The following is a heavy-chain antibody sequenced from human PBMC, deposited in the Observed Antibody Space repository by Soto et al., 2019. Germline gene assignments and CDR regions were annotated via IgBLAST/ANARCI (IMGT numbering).Heavy chain of an antibody. D-gene: IGHD6-13*01. CDR3: AGDRTAGGSSPRGY. V-gene: IGHV3-21*01. J-gene: IGHJ4*02. CDR1: GFTFSSYS. CDR2: ISSSSSYI. Sequence: GSLRLSCAASGFTFSSYSMNWVRQATGKGLEWVSSISSSSSYIYYADSVKGRFTISRDNAKNSLYLQMNSLRDEDTAVSYCAGDRTAGGSSPRGYWGQGTLVTVSS.